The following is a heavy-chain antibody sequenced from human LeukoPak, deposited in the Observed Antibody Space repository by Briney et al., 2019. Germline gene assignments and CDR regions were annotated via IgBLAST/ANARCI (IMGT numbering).Heavy chain of an antibody. CDR2: INPNSGGT. Sequence: ASVKVSCKASGYTFTGYYMHWVRQAPGQGLEWMGWINPNSGGTNYAQKFQGRVTMTRDTSISTAYMELSRLRSDDTAVYYCARDAYCGGDCYSNTNWFDPWGQGTLVTVSS. J-gene: IGHJ5*02. CDR1: GYTFTGYY. V-gene: IGHV1-2*02. D-gene: IGHD2-21*02. CDR3: ARDAYCGGDCYSNTNWFDP.